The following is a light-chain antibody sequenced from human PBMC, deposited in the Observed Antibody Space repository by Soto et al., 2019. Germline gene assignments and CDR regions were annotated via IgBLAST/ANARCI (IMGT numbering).Light chain of an antibody. V-gene: IGKV3-15*01. CDR2: GAS. CDR1: QSVSSN. Sequence: EIVMTQSPATLSVSPGERATLSCRASQSVSSNLAWYPQKPGQAPRLLIYGASTRATGIPARFSGSGSGTEFTLTISSLQSEDSAVNYCQQYNNWPPWTFGQGTKVEIK. CDR3: QQYNNWPPWT. J-gene: IGKJ1*01.